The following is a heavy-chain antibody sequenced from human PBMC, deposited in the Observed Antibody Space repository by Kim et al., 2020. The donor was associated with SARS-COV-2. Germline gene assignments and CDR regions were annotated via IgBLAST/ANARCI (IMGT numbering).Heavy chain of an antibody. Sequence: KGRFTISRDNSKNTLYMQMNSLRAEDTAVYYCANGLPPYYYDSSGYYYGYWGQGTLVTVSS. J-gene: IGHJ4*02. V-gene: IGHV3-30*02. CDR3: ANGLPPYYYDSSGYYYGY. D-gene: IGHD3-22*01.